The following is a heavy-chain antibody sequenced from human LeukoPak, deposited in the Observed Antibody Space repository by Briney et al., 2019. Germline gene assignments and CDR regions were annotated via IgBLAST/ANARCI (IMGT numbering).Heavy chain of an antibody. CDR3: ARALRRNYYILTGYYTPYFDY. D-gene: IGHD3-9*01. Sequence: SETLSLTCAVYGGSFSGYYWSWIRQPPGKGLEWIGYIYYSGSTNYNPSLKSRVTISVDTSKNQFSLKLSSVTAADTAVYYCARALRRNYYILTGYYTPYFDYWGQGTLVTVSS. V-gene: IGHV4-59*01. CDR1: GGSFSGYY. CDR2: IYYSGST. J-gene: IGHJ4*02.